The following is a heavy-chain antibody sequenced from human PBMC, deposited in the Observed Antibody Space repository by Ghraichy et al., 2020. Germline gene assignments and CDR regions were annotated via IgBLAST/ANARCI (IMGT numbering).Heavy chain of an antibody. Sequence: SCAASGFTFSSYAMSWVRQAPGKGLEWVSAISGSGGSTYYADSVKGRFTISRDNSKNTLYLQMNSLRAEDTAVYYCAKLGGAAAAGTNWGQGTLVTVSS. J-gene: IGHJ4*02. V-gene: IGHV3-23*01. CDR2: ISGSGGST. CDR1: GFTFSSYA. CDR3: AKLGGAAAAGTN. D-gene: IGHD6-13*01.